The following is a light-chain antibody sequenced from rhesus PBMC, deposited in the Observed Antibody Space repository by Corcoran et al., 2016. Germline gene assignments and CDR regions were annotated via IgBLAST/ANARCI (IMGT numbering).Light chain of an antibody. CDR3: QQYTSAPPA. CDR1: QGISSW. Sequence: DIQMTQSPSSLSASVGDRVTITCRASQGISSWLAWYQQKPGKAPTLLIYKASSVQSGVPARLSGSGSGTEFTLTIISLQPEDFATYYCQQYTSAPPAFCQGTKVEIK. V-gene: IGKV1-21*01. CDR2: KAS. J-gene: IGKJ1*01.